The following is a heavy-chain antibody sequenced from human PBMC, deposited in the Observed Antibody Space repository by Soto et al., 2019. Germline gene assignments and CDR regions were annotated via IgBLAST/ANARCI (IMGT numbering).Heavy chain of an antibody. Sequence: GGSLRLSCAVSGFTFRWFGMNWVRQAPGKGLEWVARISNDGSNEYYVDSVKGRFTISRDNSKNTLYLQMDSLRAEDTAVYYCAKGEVRGIIPSYFDDWGLGTLVTVSS. J-gene: IGHJ4*02. D-gene: IGHD3-10*01. V-gene: IGHV3-30*18. CDR1: GFTFRWFG. CDR2: ISNDGSNE. CDR3: AKGEVRGIIPSYFDD.